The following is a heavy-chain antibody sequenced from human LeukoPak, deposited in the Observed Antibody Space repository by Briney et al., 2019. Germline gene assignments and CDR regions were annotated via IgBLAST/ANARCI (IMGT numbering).Heavy chain of an antibody. J-gene: IGHJ6*02. V-gene: IGHV3-23*01. D-gene: IGHD3-16*01. CDR1: GFTFSSYA. Sequence: GGSLRLSCAASGFTFSSYALNWVRQAPGQGLEWVSAISGSGGSTYYADSVKGRFTVSRDSSKNMLYLQLNSLRAEDTAIYYCSRFRWGDYYYYGVDVWGQGTTVTVS. CDR2: ISGSGGST. CDR3: SRFRWGDYYYYGVDV.